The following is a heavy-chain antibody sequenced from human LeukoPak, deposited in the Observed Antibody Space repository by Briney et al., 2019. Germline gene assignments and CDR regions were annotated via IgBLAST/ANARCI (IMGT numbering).Heavy chain of an antibody. CDR2: IIPIFGTA. J-gene: IGHJ1*01. D-gene: IGHD6-19*01. Sequence: GSSVKVSCXASGGTFSSYAISWVRQAPGQGLEWMGGIIPIFGTANYAQKFQGRVAITTDESTSTAYMELSSLRSEDTAVYYCARDPIAVATKYFQHWGQGTLVTVSS. CDR3: ARDPIAVATKYFQH. V-gene: IGHV1-69*05. CDR1: GGTFSSYA.